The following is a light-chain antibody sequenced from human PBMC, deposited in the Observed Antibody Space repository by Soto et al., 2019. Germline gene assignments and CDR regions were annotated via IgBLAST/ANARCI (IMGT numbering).Light chain of an antibody. Sequence: SYELKQPPSVSVSPGQTARITCSGDALPKQYAYWYQQKPGQAPVLVIYKDSERPSGIPERFSGSSSGTTVTLTISGVQAEDEADYYCQSADSSGTYVVFGGWTKLTVL. CDR1: ALPKQY. CDR3: QSADSSGTYVV. V-gene: IGLV3-25*03. J-gene: IGLJ2*01. CDR2: KDS.